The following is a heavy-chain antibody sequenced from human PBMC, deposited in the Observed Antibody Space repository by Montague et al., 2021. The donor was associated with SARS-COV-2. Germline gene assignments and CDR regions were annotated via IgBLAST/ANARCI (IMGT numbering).Heavy chain of an antibody. CDR1: GGSISSSSYY. CDR3: ARQMGQSSIFGVVIQYYFDY. CDR2: IYYSGST. D-gene: IGHD3-3*01. Sequence: SETLSLNCTVSGGSISSSSYYWGWIRQPPGKGLEWIGSIYYSGSTYYNPSLKSRVTISVDTSKNQFSLKLSSVTAADTAVYYCARQMGQSSIFGVVIQYYFDYWGRGTLVTVSS. J-gene: IGHJ4*02. V-gene: IGHV4-39*01.